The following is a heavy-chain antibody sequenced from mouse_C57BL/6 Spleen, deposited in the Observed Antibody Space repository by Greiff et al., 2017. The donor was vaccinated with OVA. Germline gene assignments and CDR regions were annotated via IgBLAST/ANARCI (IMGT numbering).Heavy chain of an antibody. CDR2: IDPSDSET. D-gene: IGHD2-4*01. CDR3: ARHDYDGYYAMDY. CDR1: GYTFTSYW. J-gene: IGHJ4*01. V-gene: IGHV1-52*01. Sequence: QVQLKQPGAELVRPGSSVKLSCKASGYTFTSYWMHWVKQRPIQGLEWIGNIDPSDSETHYNQKFKDKATLTVDKSSSTAYMQLSSLTSEDSAVYYCARHDYDGYYAMDYWGQGTSVTVSS.